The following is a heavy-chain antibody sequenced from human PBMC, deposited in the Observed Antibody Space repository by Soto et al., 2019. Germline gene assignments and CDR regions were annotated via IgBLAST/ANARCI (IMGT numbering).Heavy chain of an antibody. V-gene: IGHV1-69*08. CDR1: GGTFSSYT. Sequence: QVQLVQSGAEVKKPGSSVKVSCKASGGTFSSYTISWVRQAPGQGLEWMGRIIPIRGIANYAQKFQGRVTITADNYTSTAYMELSSLRSEDTDVYYCAREVAGFDYWGQGTLVTVSS. CDR3: AREVAGFDY. CDR2: IIPIRGIA. J-gene: IGHJ4*02. D-gene: IGHD6-19*01.